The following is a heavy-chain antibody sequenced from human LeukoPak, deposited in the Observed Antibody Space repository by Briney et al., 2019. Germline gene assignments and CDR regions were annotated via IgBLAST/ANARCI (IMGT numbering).Heavy chain of an antibody. V-gene: IGHV1-8*01. D-gene: IGHD3/OR15-3a*01. J-gene: IGHJ6*03. CDR1: GYPFTNYD. CDR2: MNPNTGNT. CDR3: ARGPNHDLWNGYSYSYYYMEV. Sequence: ASVEVSCKASGYPFTNYDINWVRQASGQGLEWMGWMNPNTGNTGSAQNFQGRLTMTRDTSISTAYMELSSLRFEDTAVYFCARGPNHDLWNGYSYSYYYMEVWGKGTTVTVSS.